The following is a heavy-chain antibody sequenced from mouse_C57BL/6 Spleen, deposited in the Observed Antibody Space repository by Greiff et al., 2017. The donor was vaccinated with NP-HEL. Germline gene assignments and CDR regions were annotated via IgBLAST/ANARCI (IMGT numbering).Heavy chain of an antibody. CDR1: GFTFSSYA. J-gene: IGHJ4*01. Sequence: EVQGVESGGGLVKPGGSLKLSCAASGFTFSSYAMSWVRQTPEKRLEWVATISDGGSYTYYPDNVKGRFTISRDNAKNNLYLQMSHLKSEDTAMYYCARKYSYAMDYWGQGTSVTVSS. V-gene: IGHV5-4*01. D-gene: IGHD5-1*01. CDR2: ISDGGSYT. CDR3: ARKYSYAMDY.